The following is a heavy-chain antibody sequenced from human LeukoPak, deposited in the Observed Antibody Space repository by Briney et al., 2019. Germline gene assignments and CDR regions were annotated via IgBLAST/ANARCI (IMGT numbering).Heavy chain of an antibody. Sequence: PGGSLRLSCAASGFAFSSYSMNWVRQAPGKGLEWVSRISTTSSTIYYADPVKGRFTISRDNAKNSLYLLMDSLRDEDTAVYYCARDPTERYSSDGSCYSRRLYFDSWGQGTLVTVSS. V-gene: IGHV3-48*02. CDR1: GFAFSSYS. J-gene: IGHJ4*02. D-gene: IGHD2-15*01. CDR3: ARDPTERYSSDGSCYSRRLYFDS. CDR2: ISTTSSTI.